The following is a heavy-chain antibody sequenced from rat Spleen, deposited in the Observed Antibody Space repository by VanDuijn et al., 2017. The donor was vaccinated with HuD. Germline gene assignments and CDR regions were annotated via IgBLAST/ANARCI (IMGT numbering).Heavy chain of an antibody. J-gene: IGHJ2*01. CDR2: ISYGDSSGHSGT. Sequence: EVQLVESGGGLVQPGRSLKLSCAASGFTFSNNGMAWVRQTPTKGLEWVASISYGDSSGHSGTYYRDSGKGRFTISRDNAKSTLSLQMDSLGSEDTATYYCARRHYGYTDYFDYWGQGVMVTVSS. V-gene: IGHV5-29*01. CDR1: GFTFSNNG. CDR3: ARRHYGYTDYFDY. D-gene: IGHD1-9*01.